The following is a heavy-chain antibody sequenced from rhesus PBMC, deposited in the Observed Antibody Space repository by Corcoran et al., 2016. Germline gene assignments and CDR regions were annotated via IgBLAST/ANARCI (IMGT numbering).Heavy chain of an antibody. CDR2: ISNGGGST. J-gene: IGHJ4*01. V-gene: IGHV3-178*01. Sequence: EVQLVESGGGLAKPGGSLRLSCAASGFTFSDYYMDWVRQAPGKGLEGVPSISNGGGSTGYAESGKGRFTISRENAKNTLYFQMNSLRAEDTAVYYCARDRNIEVVLSAHFDHWGQGVLVTVSS. D-gene: IGHD2-15*01. CDR3: ARDRNIEVVLSAHFDH. CDR1: GFTFSDYY.